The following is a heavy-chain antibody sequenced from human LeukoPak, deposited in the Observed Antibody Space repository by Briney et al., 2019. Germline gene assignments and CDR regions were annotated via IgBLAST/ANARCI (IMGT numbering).Heavy chain of an antibody. V-gene: IGHV5-51*01. Sequence: GESLKISCKGSGYSFTYWIGWVRQMPGKGLEWMGIIYSGDSHTKYSPSFQGRVTVSADKSISTAYLQWSSLEASDTAMYYCASARHGDYVWDYWGQGTLVTVSS. CDR1: GYSFTYW. CDR3: ASARHGDYVWDY. CDR2: IYSGDSHT. J-gene: IGHJ4*02. D-gene: IGHD4-17*01.